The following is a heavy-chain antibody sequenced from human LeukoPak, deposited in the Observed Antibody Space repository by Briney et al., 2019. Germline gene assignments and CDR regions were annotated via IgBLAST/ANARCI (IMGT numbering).Heavy chain of an antibody. CDR2: INHSGST. J-gene: IGHJ5*02. Sequence: SETLSLTCAVYGGSFSGYYWSWIRQPPGKGLEWIGEINHSGSTNYNPSLKSRVAISVDTSKNQFSLNLTSVTAADTAVYYCARFTPQGYGWGGYNRFDPWGQGTLVTVSS. V-gene: IGHV4-34*01. CDR3: ARFTPQGYGWGGYNRFDP. D-gene: IGHD3-16*01. CDR1: GGSFSGYY.